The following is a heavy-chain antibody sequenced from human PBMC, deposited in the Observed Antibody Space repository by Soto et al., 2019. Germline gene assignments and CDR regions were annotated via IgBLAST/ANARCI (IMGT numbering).Heavy chain of an antibody. Sequence: PSETLSLTCTVSGGSISSYYWSWIRQPPGKGLEWIGYIYYSGSTNYNPSLKSRVTISVDTSKNQFSLKLSSVTAADTAVYYCARLTTVTTTYYYYYMDVWGKGTTVTVSS. CDR3: ARLTTVTTTYYYYYMDV. D-gene: IGHD4-17*01. V-gene: IGHV4-59*01. CDR1: GGSISSYY. J-gene: IGHJ6*03. CDR2: IYYSGST.